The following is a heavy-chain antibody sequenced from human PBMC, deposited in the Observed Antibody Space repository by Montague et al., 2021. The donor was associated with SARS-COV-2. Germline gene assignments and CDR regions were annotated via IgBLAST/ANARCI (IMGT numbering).Heavy chain of an antibody. CDR3: ASPGGYCSGGSGYYVS. CDR2: VYHSGSS. Sequence: SETLSLTCTVSGGSISSYHWSWIRQPPGKGLEWIGYVYHSGSSNYNPSLKSRVTISIDTSKNQFSLNLNSVTAADAAVYYCASPGGYCSGGSGYYVSWGQGTLVTVSS. V-gene: IGHV4-59*01. CDR1: GGSISSYH. J-gene: IGHJ5*02. D-gene: IGHD2-15*01.